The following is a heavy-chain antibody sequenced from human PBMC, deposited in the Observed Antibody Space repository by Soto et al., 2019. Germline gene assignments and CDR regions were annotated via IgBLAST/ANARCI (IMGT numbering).Heavy chain of an antibody. Sequence: GESLKISCKGSGYSFASYWIGWVRQMPGKGLERMGIIYPGDSDTRYSPSFQGQVTISADKSITTTYLQWSSLKASDTAIYYCARLFDTSGWYDYWGQGTLVTVSS. D-gene: IGHD6-19*01. V-gene: IGHV5-51*01. J-gene: IGHJ4*02. CDR2: IYPGDSDT. CDR3: ARLFDTSGWYDY. CDR1: GYSFASYW.